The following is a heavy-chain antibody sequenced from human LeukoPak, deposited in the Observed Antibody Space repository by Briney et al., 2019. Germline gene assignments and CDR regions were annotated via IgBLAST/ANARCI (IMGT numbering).Heavy chain of an antibody. CDR1: GYTFTNYY. J-gene: IGHJ3*02. CDR2: INPTDDST. V-gene: IGHV1-46*01. Sequence: ASVKVSCKASGYTFTNYYMHWVRQAPGQGLEWMGIINPTDDSTRYAQKFQGRVTMTRDMSTSTVYMELSSLKSEDTAVYYCARIRDGYNDAYDIWGQGTMVTVSS. CDR3: ARIRDGYNDAYDI. D-gene: IGHD5-24*01.